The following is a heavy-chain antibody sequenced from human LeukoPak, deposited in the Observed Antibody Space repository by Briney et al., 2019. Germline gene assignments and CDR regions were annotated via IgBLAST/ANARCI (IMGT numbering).Heavy chain of an antibody. CDR2: FYTSGHT. J-gene: IGHJ6*03. D-gene: IGHD5-18*01. CDR3: ARGVHGYSYGYVPWELYSYMDV. V-gene: IGHV4-61*09. Sequence: SETLSLTCTVSGGSINSGSYYWSWIRQPAGKGLEWMGHFYTSGHTSYNPSLKSRVTISVDTSKNQFSLRMNSVTAADTAVYYCARGVHGYSYGYVPWELYSYMDVWGKGTTVSISS. CDR1: GGSINSGSYY.